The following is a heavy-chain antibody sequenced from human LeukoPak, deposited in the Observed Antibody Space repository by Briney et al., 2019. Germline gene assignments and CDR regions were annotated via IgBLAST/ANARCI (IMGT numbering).Heavy chain of an antibody. CDR1: GFTISDYY. CDR3: TRDRYQYDTCGYYDHSFTFDY. D-gene: IGHD3-22*01. J-gene: IGHJ4*02. V-gene: IGHV3-11*04. Sequence: KTWGSLRLSCAASGFTISDYYMNWIRQAPGKGLEWVSYISGSGSTIYYAESVKGRITISRDNAKNSLYLQMNSLRAEDTAVYYCTRDRYQYDTCGYYDHSFTFDYWGQGTLVTVSS. CDR2: ISGSGSTI.